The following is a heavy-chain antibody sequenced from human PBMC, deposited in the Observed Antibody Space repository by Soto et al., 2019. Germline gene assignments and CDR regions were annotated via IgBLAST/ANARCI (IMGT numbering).Heavy chain of an antibody. D-gene: IGHD3-22*01. Sequence: QPGGSLRLSCAASGFAFSSYAMSWVRQAPGKGLEWVSAISGSGGSTYYADSVKGRFTISRDNSKNTLYLQMNSLRAEDTAVYYCAKVGGDYYDSSGYYWSFSYFDYWGQGTLVTVSS. CDR3: AKVGGDYYDSSGYYWSFSYFDY. CDR2: ISGSGGST. V-gene: IGHV3-23*01. CDR1: GFAFSSYA. J-gene: IGHJ4*02.